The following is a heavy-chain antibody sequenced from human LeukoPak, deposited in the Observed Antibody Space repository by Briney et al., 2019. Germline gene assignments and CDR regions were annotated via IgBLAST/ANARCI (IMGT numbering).Heavy chain of an antibody. CDR2: INHSGST. J-gene: IGHJ6*04. Sequence: PSETLSLTCAVYGGSFSGYYWSWIRQPPGKGLEWIGEINHSGSTNYNPSLKSRVTISVDTSKNQFSLKLSSVTAADTAVYYCARLPRRNSDYYGMGVWGKGTTVTVSS. V-gene: IGHV4-34*01. CDR3: ARLPRRNSDYYGMGV. D-gene: IGHD2-21*01. CDR1: GGSFSGYY.